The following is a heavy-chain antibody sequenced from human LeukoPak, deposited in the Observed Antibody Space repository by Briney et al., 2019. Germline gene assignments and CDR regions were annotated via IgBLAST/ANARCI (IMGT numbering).Heavy chain of an antibody. CDR3: ARDLGQYYDTSDNWFDP. Sequence: GGSLRLSCAASGFTVSSNYMSWVRQAPGKGLEWVSIIYSGGSTFYADSVKGRFTISRDNAKNTLNLQMNSLRAEDTAVYYCARDLGQYYDTSDNWFDPWGQGTLVTVSS. V-gene: IGHV3-53*01. CDR2: IYSGGST. D-gene: IGHD3-22*01. CDR1: GFTVSSNY. J-gene: IGHJ5*02.